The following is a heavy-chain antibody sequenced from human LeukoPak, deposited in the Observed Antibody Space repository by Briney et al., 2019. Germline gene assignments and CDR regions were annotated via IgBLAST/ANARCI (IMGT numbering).Heavy chain of an antibody. CDR2: IYYSGST. CDR1: GGSISSYY. D-gene: IGHD2-15*01. V-gene: IGHV4-59*01. J-gene: IGHJ5*02. Sequence: SETLSLTCTVSGGSISSYYWSWIRQPPGKGLEWIGYIYYSGSTNYNPSLKSRVTISVDTSKNQFSLKLSSVTAADTAVYYCASTPRSTWFDPWGQGTLVTASS. CDR3: ASTPRSTWFDP.